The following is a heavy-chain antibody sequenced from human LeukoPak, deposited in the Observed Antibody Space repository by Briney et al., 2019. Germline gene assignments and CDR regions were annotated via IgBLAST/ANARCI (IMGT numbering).Heavy chain of an antibody. J-gene: IGHJ4*02. V-gene: IGHV1-69*05. CDR3: ARESDSSGYHDY. Sequence: SVKVSCKASGGTFSSYAISWVRQAPGQGLEWMGGIIPIFGTANYAQKFQGRVTITTDESTSTAYTELSSLRSEDTAVYYCARESDSSGYHDYWGQGTLVTVSS. D-gene: IGHD3-22*01. CDR2: IIPIFGTA. CDR1: GGTFSSYA.